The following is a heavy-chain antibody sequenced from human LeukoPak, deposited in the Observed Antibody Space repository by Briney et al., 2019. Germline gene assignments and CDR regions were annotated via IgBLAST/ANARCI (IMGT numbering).Heavy chain of an antibody. CDR2: IYSGGST. Sequence: PGGSLRLSCAASGFTVSSNYMSWVRQAPGKGLEWVSVIYSGGSTYYADSVKGRFTISRDSSKNTLYLQMNSLRAEDTAVYYCARDLVTGYYGSGSYAWGQGTLVTVSS. D-gene: IGHD3-10*01. J-gene: IGHJ5*02. CDR3: ARDLVTGYYGSGSYA. CDR1: GFTVSSNY. V-gene: IGHV3-66*01.